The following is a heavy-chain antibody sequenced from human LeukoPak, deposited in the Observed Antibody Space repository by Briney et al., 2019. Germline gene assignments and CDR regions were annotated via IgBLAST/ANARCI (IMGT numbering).Heavy chain of an antibody. D-gene: IGHD2-2*02. V-gene: IGHV1-2*02. CDR2: INPNSGGT. Sequence: ASVKVSCKVSGYTLTELSMHWVRQAPGQGLEWMGWINPNSGGTNYAQKFQGRVTMTRDTSISTAYMELSRLRSDDTAVYYCASFFVVVPAAILSIAARDDAFDIWGQGTMVTVSS. CDR1: GYTLTELS. CDR3: ASFFVVVPAAILSIAARDDAFDI. J-gene: IGHJ3*02.